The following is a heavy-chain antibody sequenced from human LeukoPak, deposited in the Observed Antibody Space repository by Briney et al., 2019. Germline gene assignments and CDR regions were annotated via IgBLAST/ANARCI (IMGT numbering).Heavy chain of an antibody. CDR1: GYTFTSYG. Sequence: ASVKVSCKASGYTFTSYGISWVRQAPGQGLEWMGRIIPILGIANYAQKFQGRVTITADKSTSTAYMELSSLRSEDTAVYYCARVDKWKTIPVDYWGQGTLVTVSS. D-gene: IGHD1-20*01. CDR3: ARVDKWKTIPVDY. V-gene: IGHV1-69*04. CDR2: IIPILGIA. J-gene: IGHJ4*02.